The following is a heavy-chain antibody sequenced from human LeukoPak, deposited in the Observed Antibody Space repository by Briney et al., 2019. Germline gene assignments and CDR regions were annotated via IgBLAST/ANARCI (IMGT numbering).Heavy chain of an antibody. Sequence: DPSETLSLTCAVYGGSFSGYYWSWIRQPPGKGLEWIGEINHSGSTNYNPSLKSRVTISGDSFEKQFSLKLTSVTAADTAVYYCARELDSGYDRGYNWFDPWGQGTLVIVSA. CDR2: INHSGST. D-gene: IGHD5-12*01. CDR1: GGSFSGYY. J-gene: IGHJ5*02. V-gene: IGHV4-34*01. CDR3: ARELDSGYDRGYNWFDP.